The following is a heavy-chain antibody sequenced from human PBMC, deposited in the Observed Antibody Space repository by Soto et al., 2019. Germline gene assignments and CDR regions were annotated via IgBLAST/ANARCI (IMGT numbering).Heavy chain of an antibody. J-gene: IGHJ6*02. CDR2: ISWNSGSI. Sequence: EVQLVESGGGLVQPGRSLRLSCAASGFTFDDYAMHWVRRAPGKGLEWVSGISWNSGSIGYADSVKGRFTISRDNAKNALYLQVNSLQAEDTALYYCAKDRKVKYYGSGSYYRPYYYYYGMDVLGQGTTVTVSS. CDR3: AKDRKVKYYGSGSYYRPYYYYYGMDV. V-gene: IGHV3-9*01. CDR1: GFTFDDYA. D-gene: IGHD3-10*01.